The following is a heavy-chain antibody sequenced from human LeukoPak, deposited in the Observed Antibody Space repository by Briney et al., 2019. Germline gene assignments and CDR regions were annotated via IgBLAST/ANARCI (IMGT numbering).Heavy chain of an antibody. Sequence: PLRSLRLSCTASVFTFSSYGMHWVRQAPGKGLEWVAVIWFDGSNKYYADSVKGRLTISRDNSKSTLYLQMNSLRAEDTAVYYCAKAVAATGHYYFGMDVWGQGTTVTVSS. D-gene: IGHD6-19*01. J-gene: IGHJ6*02. CDR1: VFTFSSYG. CDR3: AKAVAATGHYYFGMDV. CDR2: IWFDGSNK. V-gene: IGHV3-33*06.